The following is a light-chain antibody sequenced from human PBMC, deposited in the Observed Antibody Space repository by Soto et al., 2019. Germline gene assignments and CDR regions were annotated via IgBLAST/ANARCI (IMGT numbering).Light chain of an antibody. V-gene: IGLV1-51*02. J-gene: IGLJ3*02. CDR2: ENN. Sequence: QSVLTQSPSVSAAPGQKVTISCSGSSSNIGNNYVSWYQQLPGTAPKILIYENNKRPSGIPDRFSGSKSGTSATLGITGLQTGDEADYYCGTWDSSLSAWVFGGGTKVTVL. CDR3: GTWDSSLSAWV. CDR1: SSNIGNNY.